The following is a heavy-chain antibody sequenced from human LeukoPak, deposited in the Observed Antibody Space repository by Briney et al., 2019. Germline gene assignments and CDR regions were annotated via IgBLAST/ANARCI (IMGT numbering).Heavy chain of an antibody. CDR2: INAGNGNT. D-gene: IGHD2-21*02. CDR3: ARYCGGDCWNFDY. CDR1: GYTSTSYA. J-gene: IGHJ4*02. Sequence: ASVKVSCKASGYTSTSYAMHWVRQAPGQRLEWMGWINAGNGNTKYSQKFQGRVTITRDTSASTAYMELSSLRSEDTAVYYCARYCGGDCWNFDYWGQGTLVTVSS. V-gene: IGHV1-3*01.